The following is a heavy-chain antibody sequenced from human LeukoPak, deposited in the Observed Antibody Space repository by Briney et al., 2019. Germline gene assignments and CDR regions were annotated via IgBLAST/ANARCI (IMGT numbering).Heavy chain of an antibody. Sequence: GESLKISCKGSAYSFTSYWVGWERQMPGKGLEWMGIIYPGDSDTRYRPSFQGQVTISADKSISTAYLQWSSLTASDTAIYYCARRETGSTFDYWGQGTLVTVSS. J-gene: IGHJ4*02. CDR1: AYSFTSYW. CDR3: ARRETGSTFDY. V-gene: IGHV5-51*01. CDR2: IYPGDSDT. D-gene: IGHD1-26*01.